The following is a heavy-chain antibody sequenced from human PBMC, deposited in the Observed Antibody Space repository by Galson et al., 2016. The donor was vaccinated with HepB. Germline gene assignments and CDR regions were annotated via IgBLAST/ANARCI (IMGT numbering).Heavy chain of an antibody. J-gene: IGHJ4*02. V-gene: IGHV3-7*03. CDR1: GFTFSXXW. CDR2: XXKDXXEI. Sequence: SLRLSCAASGFTFSXXWMNXXRQAXXXGLXXVAXXXKDXXEINXVDSXKGRFTISRDNAKNSLYLQMNSLRAEDTAVYYCAGGPGWTEDYWGQGTLVTVSS. CDR3: AGGPGWTEDY. D-gene: IGHD2-15*01.